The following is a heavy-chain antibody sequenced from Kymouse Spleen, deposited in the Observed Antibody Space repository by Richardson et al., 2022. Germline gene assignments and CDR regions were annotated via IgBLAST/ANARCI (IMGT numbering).Heavy chain of an antibody. CDR1: GGSISSSSYY. CDR2: IYYSGST. V-gene: IGHV4-39*01. J-gene: IGHJ4*02. CDR3: ARQGLTGDETYFDY. Sequence: QLQLQESGPGLVKPSETLSLTCTVSGGSISSSSYYWGWIRQPPGKGLEWIGSIYYSGSTYYNPSLKSRVTISVDTSKNQFSLKLSSVTAADTAVYYCARQGLTGDETYFDYWGQGTLVTVSS. D-gene: IGHD7-27*02.